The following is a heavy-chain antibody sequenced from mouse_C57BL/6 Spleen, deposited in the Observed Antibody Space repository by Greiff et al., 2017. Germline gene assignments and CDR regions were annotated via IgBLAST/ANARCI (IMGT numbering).Heavy chain of an antibody. CDR1: GFTFSDYY. V-gene: IGHV5-12*01. CDR2: ISNGGGST. CDR3: ASYYGSSYVDWYFDV. Sequence: EVQVVESGGGLVQPGGSLKLSCAASGFTFSDYYMYWVRQTPEKRLEWVAYISNGGGSTYYPDTVKGRFTISRDNAKHTLYLQMSRLKSEDTAMYYCASYYGSSYVDWYFDVWGTGTTVTVSS. D-gene: IGHD1-1*01. J-gene: IGHJ1*03.